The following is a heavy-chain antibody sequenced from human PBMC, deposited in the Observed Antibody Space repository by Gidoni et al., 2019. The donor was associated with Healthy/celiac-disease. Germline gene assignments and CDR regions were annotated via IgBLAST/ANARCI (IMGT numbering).Heavy chain of an antibody. Sequence: QVQLQESGPGLVKPSETLSLTCTVSGYSISSGYYWGWIRQPPGKGLEWIGSIYHSGSTYYNPSLKSRVTISVDTSKNQFSLKLSSVTAADTAVYYCARYGYSYGPYYYYYMDVWGKGTTVTVSS. CDR1: GYSISSGYY. CDR2: IYHSGST. V-gene: IGHV4-38-2*02. D-gene: IGHD5-18*01. J-gene: IGHJ6*03. CDR3: ARYGYSYGPYYYYYMDV.